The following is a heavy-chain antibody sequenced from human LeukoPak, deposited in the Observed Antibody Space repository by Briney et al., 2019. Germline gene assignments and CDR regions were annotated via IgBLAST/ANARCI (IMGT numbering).Heavy chain of an antibody. V-gene: IGHV4-39*01. Sequence: SQTLSLTCTVSGGSISSDDYYWNWIRQPPGKGLEWIGSIYYSGSTYYNPSLKSRVTISVDTSKNQFSLRLSSVTAADTAVYYCARVKVIAARPYYAFDIWGQGTMVTVSS. CDR3: ARVKVIAARPYYAFDI. D-gene: IGHD6-6*01. CDR1: GGSISSDDYY. CDR2: IYYSGST. J-gene: IGHJ3*02.